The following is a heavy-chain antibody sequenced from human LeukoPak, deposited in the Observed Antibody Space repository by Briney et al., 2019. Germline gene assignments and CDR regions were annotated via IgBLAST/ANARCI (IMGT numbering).Heavy chain of an antibody. J-gene: IGHJ3*02. D-gene: IGHD2-15*01. CDR2: VSVGSSTT. CDR3: ARGLLTFDI. V-gene: IGHV3-23*01. CDR1: RFTLSNYA. Sequence: GGSLRLSCAVSRFTLSNYAMSWVRQAPGKGLEWVSSVSVGSSTTYYADSVEGRFIISKGNSENTLYLQVDSLRAGDTAIYYCARGLLTFDIWGQGTMVTVSS.